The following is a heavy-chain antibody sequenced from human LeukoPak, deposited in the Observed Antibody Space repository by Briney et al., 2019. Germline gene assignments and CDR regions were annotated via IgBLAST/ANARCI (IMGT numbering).Heavy chain of an antibody. CDR1: GFTFSSYA. V-gene: IGHV3-30*04. Sequence: GRSLRLSCAASGFTFSSYAMHWVRQAPGKGLEWVAVISYDGSNKYYADSVKGRFTISRDNSENTLYLQMNSLRAEDTAVYYCAREDILTLGIDYWGQGTLVTVSS. D-gene: IGHD3-9*01. CDR3: AREDILTLGIDY. CDR2: ISYDGSNK. J-gene: IGHJ4*02.